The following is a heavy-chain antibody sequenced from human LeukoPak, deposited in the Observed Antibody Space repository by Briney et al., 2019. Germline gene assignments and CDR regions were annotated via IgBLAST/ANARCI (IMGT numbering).Heavy chain of an antibody. CDR2: IKSKTDGGTT. Sequence: GGSLRLSCAASGFTFSNAWMSWVRQAPGKGLEWVGRIKSKTDGGTTDYAAPVKGRFTISRDDSKNTLYLQMNSLKTEDTAVYYCTTYDFWSVSYAFDIWGQGTMVTVSS. CDR3: TTYDFWSVSYAFDI. D-gene: IGHD3-3*01. CDR1: GFTFSNAW. V-gene: IGHV3-15*01. J-gene: IGHJ3*02.